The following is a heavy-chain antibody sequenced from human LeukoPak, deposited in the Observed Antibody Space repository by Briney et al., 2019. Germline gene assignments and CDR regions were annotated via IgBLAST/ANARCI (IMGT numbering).Heavy chain of an antibody. CDR3: ATYYYGSGSNYHFDY. J-gene: IGHJ4*02. CDR1: GGTFSSYT. D-gene: IGHD3-10*01. CDR2: IIPILGIA. V-gene: IGHV1-69*02. Sequence: SVKVSCRASGGTFSSYTISWVRQAPGQGLEWMGRIIPILGIANYAQKFQGRVTITADKSASTAYMELSSLRSEDTAVYYCATYYYGSGSNYHFDYWGQGTLVTVSS.